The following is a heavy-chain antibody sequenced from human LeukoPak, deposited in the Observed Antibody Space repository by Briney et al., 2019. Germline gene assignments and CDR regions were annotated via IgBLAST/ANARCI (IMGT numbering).Heavy chain of an antibody. J-gene: IGHJ5*02. CDR3: ARALAPREYCSSTSCYGGWFDP. D-gene: IGHD2-2*01. CDR1: GGTFSSYA. Sequence: GASVKVSCKASGGTFSSYAISWVRQAPGQGLEWMGGIIPIFGTANYAQKFQGRVTITADESTSTAYMELSSLRSEDTAVYYCARALAPREYCSSTSCYGGWFDPWGQGTLVTVSS. CDR2: IIPIFGTA. V-gene: IGHV1-69*13.